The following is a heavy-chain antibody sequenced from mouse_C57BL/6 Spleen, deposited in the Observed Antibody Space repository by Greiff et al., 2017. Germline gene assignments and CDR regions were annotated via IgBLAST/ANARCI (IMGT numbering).Heavy chain of an antibody. J-gene: IGHJ2*01. D-gene: IGHD1-1*01. CDR1: GFSLTSYG. V-gene: IGHV2-2*01. Sequence: QVQLQQSGPGLVQPSQSLSITCTVSGFSLTSYGVHWVRQSPGKGLEWLGVIWSGGSTDYNAAFISRLSISKDNSKSQVFFKMNSLQADDTAIYYCARSGDYYGSSGFDYWGQGTTLTVSS. CDR3: ARSGDYYGSSGFDY. CDR2: IWSGGST.